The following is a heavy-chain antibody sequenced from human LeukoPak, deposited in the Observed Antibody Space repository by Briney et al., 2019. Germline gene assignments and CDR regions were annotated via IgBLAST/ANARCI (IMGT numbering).Heavy chain of an antibody. V-gene: IGHV3-30-3*01. Sequence: GGSLRFSCAASGFTFSSYAMHWVRQAPGKGLEWVAVISYDGSNKYYADSVKGRFTISRDNSKSTLYLQMNSLRAEDSALYYCAKDLYYGSGSDLEYWGQGTRVTVSS. CDR3: AKDLYYGSGSDLEY. CDR1: GFTFSSYA. J-gene: IGHJ4*02. D-gene: IGHD3-10*01. CDR2: ISYDGSNK.